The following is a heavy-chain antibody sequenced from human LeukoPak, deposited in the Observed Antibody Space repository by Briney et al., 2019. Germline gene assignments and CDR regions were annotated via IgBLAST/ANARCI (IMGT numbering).Heavy chain of an antibody. CDR3: ARHGRGGSFRDDAFDI. D-gene: IGHD2-15*01. CDR1: GGSISSSSYY. J-gene: IGHJ3*02. V-gene: IGHV4-39*01. Sequence: PSETLSLTCTVSGGSISSSSYYWGWIRQPPGKWLEWIGSIYYSGSTYYNPSLKSRVTISVDTSKNQFSLKLSSVTAADTAVYYCARHGRGGSFRDDAFDIWGQGTMVTVSS. CDR2: IYYSGST.